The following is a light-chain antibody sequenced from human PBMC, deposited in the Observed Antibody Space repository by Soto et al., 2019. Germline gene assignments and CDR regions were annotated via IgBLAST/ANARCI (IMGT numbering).Light chain of an antibody. CDR2: EVS. J-gene: IGLJ1*01. V-gene: IGLV2-8*01. CDR1: SSDVGGYNA. CDR3: SSYAGNNNYV. Sequence: QSALTQPPSASGSPGQSVTISCTGSSSDVGGYNAVSWYQQHPGKVPRLIISEVSRRHSGVPDRFSGSKSGSTASLTVSGLQAEDEADYYCSSYAGNNNYVFGAGTKVTVL.